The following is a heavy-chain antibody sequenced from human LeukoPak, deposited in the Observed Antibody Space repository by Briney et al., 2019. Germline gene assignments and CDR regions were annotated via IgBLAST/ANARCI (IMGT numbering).Heavy chain of an antibody. D-gene: IGHD1-26*01. Sequence: SETLSLTCTVSGGSISTYYWSWIRQPPGKGLEWIGYIYYTGSTNYNPSLKSRVTLSLDTSKNQFSLRQSSVTAADTAVYYCAKVKADSGRFFFDFWGQGTLVTVSS. V-gene: IGHV4-59*03. CDR2: IYYTGST. J-gene: IGHJ4*02. CDR3: AKVKADSGRFFFDF. CDR1: GGSISTYY.